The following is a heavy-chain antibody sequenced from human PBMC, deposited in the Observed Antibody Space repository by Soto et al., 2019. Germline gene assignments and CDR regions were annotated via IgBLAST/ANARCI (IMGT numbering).Heavy chain of an antibody. CDR1: GGSISSSSYY. V-gene: IGHV4-39*01. D-gene: IGHD3-9*01. Sequence: QLQLQESGPGLVKPSETLSLTCTVSGGSISSSSYYWGWIRQPPGKGLEWIGSIYYSGSTYYNPSLKSRVTISVVTSKNQFSLQLSSVTAADTAVYYCATHQPYYDILTGYYRIDYYFDYWGQGTLVTVSS. CDR2: IYYSGST. CDR3: ATHQPYYDILTGYYRIDYYFDY. J-gene: IGHJ4*02.